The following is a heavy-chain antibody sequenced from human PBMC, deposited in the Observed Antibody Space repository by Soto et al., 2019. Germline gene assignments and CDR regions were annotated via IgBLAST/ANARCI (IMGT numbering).Heavy chain of an antibody. Sequence: ASVKVSCKASGYIFTNYYIHWVRQAPGQGLEWMAIINPLHTSGSTNYAQKFQGRVTVTRDTSTSTVYLELSSLRSDDTAVYYCARDLAAAAYWGQGTLVTVSS. J-gene: IGHJ4*02. CDR3: ARDLAAAAY. V-gene: IGHV1-46*01. D-gene: IGHD6-13*01. CDR1: GYIFTNYY. CDR2: INPLHTSGST.